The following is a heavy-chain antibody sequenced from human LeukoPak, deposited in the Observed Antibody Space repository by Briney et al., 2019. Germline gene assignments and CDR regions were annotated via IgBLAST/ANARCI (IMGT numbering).Heavy chain of an antibody. D-gene: IGHD6-13*01. CDR2: IKQDGSEK. J-gene: IGHJ6*03. Sequence: PGGSLRLSCAASGFTFSSYWMSWVRQAPGKGLEWVANIKQDGSEKYYVDSVNGRFTISRDNAKNSLYLQMNSLRAEDTAVYYCARGQYSSSWYSLNYYYYMDVWGKGTTVTVSS. CDR3: ARGQYSSSWYSLNYYYYMDV. V-gene: IGHV3-7*04. CDR1: GFTFSSYW.